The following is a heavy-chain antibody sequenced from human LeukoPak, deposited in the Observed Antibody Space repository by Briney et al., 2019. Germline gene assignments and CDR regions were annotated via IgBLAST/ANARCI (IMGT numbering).Heavy chain of an antibody. V-gene: IGHV3-48*04. D-gene: IGHD2-15*01. CDR3: AKERPTRRYCSGGSCYSRYFDY. Sequence: GGSLRLSCAASGFTFSSYGMSWVRQAPGKGLEWVSYISSSGSTIYYADSVKGRFTISRGNAKNSLYLQMNSLRAEDTAVHYCAKERPTRRYCSGGSCYSRYFDYWGQGTLVTVSS. CDR1: GFTFSSYG. J-gene: IGHJ4*02. CDR2: ISSSGSTI.